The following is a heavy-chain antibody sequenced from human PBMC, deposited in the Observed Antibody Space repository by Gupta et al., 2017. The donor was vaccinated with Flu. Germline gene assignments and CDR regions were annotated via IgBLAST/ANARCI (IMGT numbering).Heavy chain of an antibody. J-gene: IGHJ4*02. D-gene: IGHD2-2*01. CDR2: IYYSGST. V-gene: IGHV4-31*02. CDR3: ARTVAYCSSTSCYQGLDY. Sequence: GKGLEWIGYIYYSGSTYYNPSLKSRVTISVDTSKNQFSLKLSSVTAADTAVYYCARTVAYCSSTSCYQGLDYWGQGTLVTVSS.